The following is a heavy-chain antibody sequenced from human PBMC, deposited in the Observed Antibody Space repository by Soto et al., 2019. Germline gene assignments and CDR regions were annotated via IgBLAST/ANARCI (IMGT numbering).Heavy chain of an antibody. CDR1: GGSISSYY. D-gene: IGHD1-26*01. CDR3: ARRWGAAFDY. Sequence: QVQLQESGPGLVKPSETLSLTCTVSGGSISSYYWSWIRQPPGKGLEWIGYIYYSGSTNDNPSLKRRGTMSVDTSNNQCSPKRSSVTAADTAVYYGARRWGAAFDYWGQGTLVTVSS. J-gene: IGHJ4*02. V-gene: IGHV4-59*08. CDR2: IYYSGST.